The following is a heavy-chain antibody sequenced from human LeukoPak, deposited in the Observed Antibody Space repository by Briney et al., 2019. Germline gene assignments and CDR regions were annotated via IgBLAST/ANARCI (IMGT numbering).Heavy chain of an antibody. J-gene: IGHJ4*02. CDR2: IYHSGIT. V-gene: IGHV4-38-2*02. CDR1: GYSIRRGFY. D-gene: IGHD3-9*01. CDR3: ARAVGYFDWLPLFDY. Sequence: SETLSLTCTVSGYSIRRGFYWGWIRPPPGKGLEWIENIYHSGITYYTPSLKSRVTISVDTSKNQFYLKLSSVTAADTAVYYCARAVGYFDWLPLFDYWGQGTLVTVSS.